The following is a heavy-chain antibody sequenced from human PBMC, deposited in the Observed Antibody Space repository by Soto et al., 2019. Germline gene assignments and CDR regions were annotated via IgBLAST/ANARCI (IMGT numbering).Heavy chain of an antibody. D-gene: IGHD3-22*01. CDR3: AKDYSRGYYYDSRGYGRETDAFDV. CDR2: ISYDASNK. V-gene: IGHV3-30*18. CDR1: GFTFSSYG. Sequence: GGSLRLSCAASGFTFSSYGMHWVRQAPGKGLEWVAVISYDASNKNYADSAKVRFTISRENSKNKQYLQINSLRAEDTAVYYCAKDYSRGYYYDSRGYGRETDAFDVWGQGTMVTVSS. J-gene: IGHJ3*01.